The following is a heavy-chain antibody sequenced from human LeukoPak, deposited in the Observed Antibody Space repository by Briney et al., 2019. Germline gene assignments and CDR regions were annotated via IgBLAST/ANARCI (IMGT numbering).Heavy chain of an antibody. V-gene: IGHV3-23*01. D-gene: IGHD4-17*01. CDR1: GFTFSSYA. J-gene: IGHJ1*01. Sequence: GGSLTLSCAASGFTFSSYAMNWVRQAPGQGLEWVSVISGSGVGTYYADSLKGRFTITRDNSKNTLYLQMNSLRAEDTAVYYCAKDIYGDSTGGRFQHWGQGTLVTVSS. CDR3: AKDIYGDSTGGRFQH. CDR2: ISGSGVGT.